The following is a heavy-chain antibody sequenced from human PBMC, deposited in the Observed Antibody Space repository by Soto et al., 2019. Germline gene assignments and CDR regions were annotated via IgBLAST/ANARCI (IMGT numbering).Heavy chain of an antibody. CDR3: ARARRGIWSGCYPFYYGMDV. J-gene: IGHJ6*02. CDR2: ISSSGSTI. Sequence: GGSLRLSCAASGFTFSDYYMSWIRQAPGKGLEWVSYISSSGSTIYYADSVKGRFTISRDNAKNSLYLQMNSLRAEDTAVYYCARARRGIWSGCYPFYYGMDVWGQGTTVTVSS. V-gene: IGHV3-11*01. CDR1: GFTFSDYY. D-gene: IGHD3-3*01.